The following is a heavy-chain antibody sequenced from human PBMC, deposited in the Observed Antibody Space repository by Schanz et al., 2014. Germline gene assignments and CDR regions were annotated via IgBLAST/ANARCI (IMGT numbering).Heavy chain of an antibody. J-gene: IGHJ6*02. D-gene: IGHD3-10*01. CDR3: AKDGPGGSGSYSADGGMDV. CDR1: GFNFSDYA. CDR2: ISGGGGTT. V-gene: IGHV3-23*01. Sequence: EVHLLESGGGLVPPGGSLRLSCAASGFNFSDYAMCWVRQAPGKGLEWVSAISGGGGTTYYTDSVKGQFTISRDNSKGALYLQMNSLRAEDTAVYYGAKDGPGGSGSYSADGGMDVWGQGTTVTVSS.